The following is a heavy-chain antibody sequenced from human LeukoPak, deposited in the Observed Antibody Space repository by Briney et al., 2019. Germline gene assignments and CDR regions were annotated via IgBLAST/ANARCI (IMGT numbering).Heavy chain of an antibody. CDR2: IWYDGSNK. J-gene: IGHJ4*02. Sequence: GGSLRLSCTASGFTFSSYGMHWVRQAPGKGLEWVAVIWYDGSNKYYADSVKGRFTISRDNSKNTLYLQMNSLRAEDTAVYYCARGDSSGYSKVFDYWGQGTLVTVSS. CDR3: ARGDSSGYSKVFDY. CDR1: GFTFSSYG. D-gene: IGHD3-22*01. V-gene: IGHV3-33*01.